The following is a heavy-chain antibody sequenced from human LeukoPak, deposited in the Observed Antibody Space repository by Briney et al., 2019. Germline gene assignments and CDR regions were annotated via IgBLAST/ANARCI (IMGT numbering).Heavy chain of an antibody. V-gene: IGHV3-21*01. CDR2: ISSSSSYI. CDR3: ARVEGYDSSGYYGD. Sequence: GGSLRLSCAASGFTFSSYSMNWVRQAPGKGLEWFSSISSSSSYIYYADSVKGRFTISRDNAKNSLYLQMNRLRAEDSAVYYCARVEGYDSSGYYGDWGQGTLVTVSS. D-gene: IGHD3-22*01. J-gene: IGHJ4*02. CDR1: GFTFSSYS.